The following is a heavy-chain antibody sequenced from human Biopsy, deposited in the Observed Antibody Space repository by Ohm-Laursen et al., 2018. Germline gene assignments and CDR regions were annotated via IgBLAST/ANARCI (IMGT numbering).Heavy chain of an antibody. D-gene: IGHD3-22*01. J-gene: IGHJ2*01. CDR2: ISYSGTT. CDR1: GGSIGGGEYY. CDR3: ARGVPNYDCSGFPLAGYWYFDL. V-gene: IGHV4-31*01. Sequence: TLSLTCTVSGGSIGGGEYYWNWIRQHPGKGLGWIGLISYSGTTFYNPSLESLPTISIDTSKNHFSLNLRSVTAADTAVSYCARGVPNYDCSGFPLAGYWYFDLWGRGTLVTVSS.